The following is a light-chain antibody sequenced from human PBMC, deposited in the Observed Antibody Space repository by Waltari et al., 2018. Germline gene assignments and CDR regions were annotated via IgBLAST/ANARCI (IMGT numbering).Light chain of an antibody. J-gene: IGLJ2*01. CDR2: DVS. CDR1: SNDIGGYNF. CDR3: CSYVGGGTLI. V-gene: IGLV2-23*02. Sequence: QSALTQPASVSGSPGQSITISCMGTSNDIGGYNFVSWYQQHPGKAPKPMIYDVSKRPPGVSNRFSGSKSGNTASLTISGLQAEDEADYYCCSYVGGGTLIFGGGTNVTVL.